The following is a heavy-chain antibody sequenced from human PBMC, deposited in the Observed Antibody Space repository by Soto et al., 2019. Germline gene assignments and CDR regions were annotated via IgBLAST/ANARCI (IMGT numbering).Heavy chain of an antibody. V-gene: IGHV3-30*18. J-gene: IGHJ4*02. CDR1: GFTFRTYG. D-gene: IGHD4-4*01. CDR3: AKDSWDYTRGIDY. CDR2: ISHDGSKK. Sequence: PGGSLRLSCEASGFTFRTYGMHWVRQAPGKGLEWVAVISHDGSKKYSADSVQGRFTISRDNSKNSLYLQMSSLRAEDTAVYYCAKDSWDYTRGIDYWGQGTLVTVSS.